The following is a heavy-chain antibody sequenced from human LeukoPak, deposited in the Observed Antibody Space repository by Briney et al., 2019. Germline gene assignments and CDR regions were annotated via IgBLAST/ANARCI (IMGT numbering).Heavy chain of an antibody. V-gene: IGHV3-30-3*01. Sequence: GRSLRLSCAASGFTFSSYAMHWVRQAPGKGLEWVAVISYDGSNKYYADSVKGRFTISRDNSKNTLYLQMNSLRAEDTAVYYCARQSGIMVRGLLRDYWGQGTLVTVSS. D-gene: IGHD3-10*01. CDR2: ISYDGSNK. CDR1: GFTFSSYA. J-gene: IGHJ4*02. CDR3: ARQSGIMVRGLLRDY.